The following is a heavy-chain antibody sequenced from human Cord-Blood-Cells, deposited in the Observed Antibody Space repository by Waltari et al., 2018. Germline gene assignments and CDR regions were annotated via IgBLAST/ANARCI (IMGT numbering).Heavy chain of an antibody. CDR2: ISYDGSNK. CDR3: ARAAVATWYFDY. D-gene: IGHD5-12*01. V-gene: IGHV3-30-3*01. J-gene: IGHJ4*02. Sequence: QVQLVESGGGVVQPGRSLRLSCAASGFTFSSSAMHWVRQAPGKGLEWVAVISYDGSNKYYADSVKGRFTISRDNSKNTLYLQMNSLRAEDTAVYYCARAAVATWYFDYWGQGTLVTVSS. CDR1: GFTFSSSA.